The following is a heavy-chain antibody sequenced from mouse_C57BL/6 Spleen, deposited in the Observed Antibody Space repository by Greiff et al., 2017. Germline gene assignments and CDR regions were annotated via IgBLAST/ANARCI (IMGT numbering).Heavy chain of an antibody. D-gene: IGHD1-1*01. CDR2: IDPANGNT. V-gene: IGHV14-3*01. Sequence: EVMLVESVAELVRPGASVKLSCTASGFNIKNTYMHWVKQRPEQGLEWIGRIDPANGNTKYAPKFQGKATITADTSSNTAYLQLSSLTSEDTAIYYCARRGYYGSSLYAMDYWGQGTSVTVSS. CDR3: ARRGYYGSSLYAMDY. J-gene: IGHJ4*01. CDR1: GFNIKNTY.